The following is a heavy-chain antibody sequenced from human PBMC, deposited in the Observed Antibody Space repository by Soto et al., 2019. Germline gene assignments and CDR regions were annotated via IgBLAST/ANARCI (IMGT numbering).Heavy chain of an antibody. D-gene: IGHD2-15*01. CDR1: GYTFTGYY. CDR3: ARKYCSGCSCYSGHYCMDV. Sequence: QVQLVQSGTEVKKPGASVKVSCKASGYTFTGYYMHWVRQAPGQGLEWMGWINPNSGGTNYAQKFQGRVTMTRDTSISTGHMELSRLRSDDTAVYYCARKYCSGCSCYSGHYCMDVWGQGTTVTVSS. J-gene: IGHJ6*02. V-gene: IGHV1-2*02. CDR2: INPNSGGT.